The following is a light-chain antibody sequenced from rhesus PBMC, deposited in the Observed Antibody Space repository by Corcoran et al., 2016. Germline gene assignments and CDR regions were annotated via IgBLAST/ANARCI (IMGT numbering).Light chain of an antibody. CDR2: GAS. Sequence: QVILTQSPATLSLSTGERATLSCRASQSVSSYLAWYQQKPGQAPRLLSYGASSRATGIPERLSGSGSGTDFPLTISSLEPEDVGVYHCYQHSSGYSFGQGTKVEIK. CDR1: QSVSSY. CDR3: YQHSSGYS. V-gene: IGKV3-10*01. J-gene: IGKJ2*01.